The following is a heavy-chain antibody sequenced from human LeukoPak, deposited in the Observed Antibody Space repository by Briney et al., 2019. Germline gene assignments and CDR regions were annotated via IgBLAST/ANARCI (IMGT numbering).Heavy chain of an antibody. D-gene: IGHD3-16*01. CDR3: TSDRFSFGV. V-gene: IGHV3-7*05. J-gene: IGHJ4*02. CDR1: GFTFSSYW. CDR2: IKIDGSEK. Sequence: GGSLRLSCAASGFTFSSYWMHWVRQAPGKGLEWVSNIKIDGSEKYYVDSVKGRFTISRDNAKNSLYLQMNSLRAEDTAVYYCTSDRFSFGVWGQGNLVTVSS.